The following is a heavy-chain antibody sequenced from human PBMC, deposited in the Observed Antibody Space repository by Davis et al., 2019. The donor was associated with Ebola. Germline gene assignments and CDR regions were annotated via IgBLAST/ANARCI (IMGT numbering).Heavy chain of an antibody. Sequence: GESLKISCSASGFIFSTYVMSWVRQAPGKGLEWVSTYGTGADTYYADSVKGRFTISRDNSKNTLYLQMNSLRAEDTAVYYCATEGDIGYGAYTGGPFDSWGQGTLVTVSS. CDR1: GFIFSTYV. J-gene: IGHJ4*02. CDR2: GTGADT. D-gene: IGHD4/OR15-4a*01. V-gene: IGHV3-23*01. CDR3: ATEGDIGYGAYTGGPFDS.